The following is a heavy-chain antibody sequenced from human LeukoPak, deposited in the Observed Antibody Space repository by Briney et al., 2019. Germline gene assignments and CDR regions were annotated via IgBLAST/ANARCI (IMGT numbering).Heavy chain of an antibody. V-gene: IGHV4-4*07. D-gene: IGHD2-8*01. CDR2: IYTSGST. J-gene: IGHJ5*02. CDR1: GGSISSYY. Sequence: PSETLSLTCTVSGGSISSYYWSWIRQPAGKGLEWIGRIYTSGSTNYNPSLKSRVTMSVDTSNNQFSLKLTSVTAADTAVYYCARNGQSGFSFDPWGQGTLVTVSS. CDR3: ARNGQSGFSFDP.